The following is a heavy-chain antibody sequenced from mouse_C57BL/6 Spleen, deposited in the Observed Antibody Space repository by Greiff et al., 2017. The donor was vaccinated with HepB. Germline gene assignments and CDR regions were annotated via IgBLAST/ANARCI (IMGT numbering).Heavy chain of an antibody. CDR2: IYPGSGNT. V-gene: IGHV1-76*01. J-gene: IGHJ2*01. CDR3: ARTPNYGSSSFDY. CDR1: GYTFTDYY. Sequence: VQLQQSGAELVRPGASVKLSCKASGYTFTDYYINWVKQRPGQGLEWIARIYPGSGNTYYNEKFKGKATLTAEKSSSTAYMQLSSLTSEDSAVYFCARTPNYGSSSFDYWGQGTTLTVSS. D-gene: IGHD1-1*01.